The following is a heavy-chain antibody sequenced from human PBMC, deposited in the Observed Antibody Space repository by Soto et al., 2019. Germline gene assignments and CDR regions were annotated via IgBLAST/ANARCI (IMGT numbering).Heavy chain of an antibody. Sequence: PGGSPRLSCAASGFTFSSYSMNWVRQAPGKGLEWVSSISSSSSYIYYADSVKGRFTISRDNAKNSLYLQMNSLRAEDTAVYYCARSRVVVVPPADVWGKGTTVTVSS. CDR1: GFTFSSYS. J-gene: IGHJ6*04. D-gene: IGHD2-2*01. CDR3: ARSRVVVVPPADV. CDR2: ISSSSSYI. V-gene: IGHV3-21*01.